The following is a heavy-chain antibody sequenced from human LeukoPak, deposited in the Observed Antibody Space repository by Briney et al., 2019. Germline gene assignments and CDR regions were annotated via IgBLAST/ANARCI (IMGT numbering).Heavy chain of an antibody. J-gene: IGHJ1*01. CDR2: ISSSSSTI. CDR1: GFTFSSYS. CDR3: ARDLLFGVVNVYFQH. Sequence: PGGSLRLSCAASGFTFSSYSMNWVRQAPGKGLEWVSYISSSSSTIYYADSVKGRFTISRDNAKNSLYLQMNSLRAEDTAVYYCARDLLFGVVNVYFQHWGQGTLVTVSS. V-gene: IGHV3-48*01. D-gene: IGHD3-3*01.